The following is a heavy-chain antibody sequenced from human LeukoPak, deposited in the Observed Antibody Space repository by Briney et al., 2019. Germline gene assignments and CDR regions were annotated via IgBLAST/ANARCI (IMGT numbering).Heavy chain of an antibody. CDR2: IYYSGNT. Sequence: LETLSGTCTVPGDSISSSSYYCGWIRQPPGNGLEWIGSIYYSGNTYYNPSLKSRVTISVDTSKNQFSLKLSSVTAADTAVYYCARPRQGDYYFDYWGQGTLVTVSS. CDR3: ARPRQGDYYFDY. J-gene: IGHJ4*02. CDR1: GDSISSSSYY. D-gene: IGHD2-21*02. V-gene: IGHV4-39*01.